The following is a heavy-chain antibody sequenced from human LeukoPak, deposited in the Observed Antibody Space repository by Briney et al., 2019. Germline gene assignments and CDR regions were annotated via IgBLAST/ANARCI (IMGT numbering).Heavy chain of an antibody. J-gene: IGHJ4*02. CDR1: GFTFSSYG. V-gene: IGHV3-33*01. CDR2: IWYDGSNK. Sequence: GGSLRLSCAASGFTFSSYGMHWVCQAPGKGLEWVAVIWYDGSNKYYADSVKGRFTISRDNSKNTLYLQMNSLRAEDTAVYYCARGGPYYGSGSSYYFDYWGQGTLVTVSS. D-gene: IGHD3-10*01. CDR3: ARGGPYYGSGSSYYFDY.